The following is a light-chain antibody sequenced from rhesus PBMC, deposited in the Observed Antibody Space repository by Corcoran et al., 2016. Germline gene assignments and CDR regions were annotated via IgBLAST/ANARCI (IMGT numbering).Light chain of an antibody. Sequence: EIVMTQSPATLSLSPGERATLSCRARQSVSISLAWYQQKPGQPPKLSIYAAASKATGIPDRFRGNGSGTEFTLTITSLESEDVGLYDCQQDYRWPWTFGQGTKVEIK. CDR3: QQDYRWPWT. CDR2: AAA. V-gene: IGKV3-42*01. J-gene: IGKJ1*01. CDR1: QSVSIS.